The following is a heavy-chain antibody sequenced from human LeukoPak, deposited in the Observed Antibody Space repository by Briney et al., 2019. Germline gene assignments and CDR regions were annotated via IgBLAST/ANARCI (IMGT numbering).Heavy chain of an antibody. CDR3: ARECCSGGSCSGWDY. Sequence: PGGSLRLSCAASGFTFSSYSMNWVRQAPGKGLEWVSSISSSSSYIYYADSVKGRFTISRDNAKNSLYLQMNSLRAEDTAVYYCARECCSGGSCSGWDYWGQGTLVTVSS. CDR2: ISSSSSYI. V-gene: IGHV3-21*01. CDR1: GFTFSSYS. J-gene: IGHJ4*02. D-gene: IGHD2-15*01.